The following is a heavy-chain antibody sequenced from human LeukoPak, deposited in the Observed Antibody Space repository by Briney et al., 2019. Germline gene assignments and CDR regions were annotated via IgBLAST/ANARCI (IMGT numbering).Heavy chain of an antibody. D-gene: IGHD5-12*01. CDR1: EFTFSSYA. V-gene: IGHV3-23*01. J-gene: IGHJ4*02. CDR2: ISASGGST. CDR3: ARGEFSGLDY. Sequence: GGSLRLSCAASEFTFSSYAMQWVRQAPGKGLEWVSGISASGGSTWYADSVKGRFTISRDNPKNTLWLQMNSLTADDTAVYYCARGEFSGLDYWGQGTLVTVSS.